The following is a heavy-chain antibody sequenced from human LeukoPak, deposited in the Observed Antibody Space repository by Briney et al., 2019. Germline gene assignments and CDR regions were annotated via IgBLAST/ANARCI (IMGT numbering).Heavy chain of an antibody. D-gene: IGHD3-10*01. Sequence: GASVKVPCKASGYTFTSYAMHWVRQAPGQRLEWMGWINAGNGNTKYSQKFQGRVTITRDTSASTAYMELSSLRSEDTAVYYCAREWGPIWFGELFPDYWGQGTLVTVSS. V-gene: IGHV1-3*01. J-gene: IGHJ4*02. CDR1: GYTFTSYA. CDR3: AREWGPIWFGELFPDY. CDR2: INAGNGNT.